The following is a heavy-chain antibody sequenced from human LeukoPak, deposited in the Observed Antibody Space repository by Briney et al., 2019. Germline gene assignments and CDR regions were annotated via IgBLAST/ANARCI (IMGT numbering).Heavy chain of an antibody. V-gene: IGHV4-4*02. D-gene: IGHD2-2*01. CDR1: GGSISSSNW. Sequence: SETLSLTCAVSGGSISSSNWWSGVRPPPGKGLEWIGEIYHSGSTNYNPSLKSRVTISVDKSKNQFSLKLSSVTAADTAVYYCARDRRCSSTSCYYFDYWGQGTLVTVSS. CDR2: IYHSGST. CDR3: ARDRRCSSTSCYYFDY. J-gene: IGHJ4*02.